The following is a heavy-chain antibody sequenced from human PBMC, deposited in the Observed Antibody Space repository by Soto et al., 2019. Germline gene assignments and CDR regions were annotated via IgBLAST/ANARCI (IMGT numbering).Heavy chain of an antibody. J-gene: IGHJ4*02. CDR2: IFSSGST. D-gene: IGHD5-12*01. CDR3: AREGSYSAYNFAHGIQLWSFDF. Sequence: QVRLQESGPGLLKPSETLSLTCTVSGVSINTFYWSWVRQPAGKGLEWIGRIFSSGSTSFNPSLESRVAMSVETSKNHFSLHLSSVTAADMAVYYCAREGSYSAYNFAHGIQLWSFDFWGQGALVTVSS. CDR1: GVSINTFY. V-gene: IGHV4-4*07.